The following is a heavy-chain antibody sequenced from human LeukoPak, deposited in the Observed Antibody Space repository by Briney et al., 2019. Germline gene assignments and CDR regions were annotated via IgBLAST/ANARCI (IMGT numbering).Heavy chain of an antibody. D-gene: IGHD6-13*01. J-gene: IGHJ4*02. V-gene: IGHV1-69*04. CDR3: AREDVIAAAGVPDY. CDR1: GYTLTELS. Sequence: GASVKVSCKVSGYTLTELSMHWVRQAPGKGLEWMGRIIPILGIANYAQKFQGRVTITADKSTSTAYMELSSLRSEDTAVCYCAREDVIAAAGVPDYWGQGTLVTVSS. CDR2: IIPILGIA.